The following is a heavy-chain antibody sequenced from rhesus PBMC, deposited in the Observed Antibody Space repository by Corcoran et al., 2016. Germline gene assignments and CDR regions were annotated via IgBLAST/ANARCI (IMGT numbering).Heavy chain of an antibody. V-gene: IGHV4-76*01. D-gene: IGHD6-31*01. CDR1: GGSISGGYD. CDR2: IYGSRGST. Sequence: QVQLQESGPGVVKPSETLSLTCAVSGGSISGGYDWSWIRQPPGKGLEWIGDIYGSRGSTNYNPSRKNRVTSLKDASKNEFALKLSSVTAADTAVYYCARDRAAAGRFDYWGQGVLVTVSS. J-gene: IGHJ4*01. CDR3: ARDRAAAGRFDY.